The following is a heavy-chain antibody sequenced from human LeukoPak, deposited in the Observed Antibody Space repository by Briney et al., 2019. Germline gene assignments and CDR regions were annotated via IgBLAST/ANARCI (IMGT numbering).Heavy chain of an antibody. D-gene: IGHD5-18*01. Sequence: SVKVSCKASGGTFISYATSWVRQAPGQGLEWMGRIIPIFGTANYAQKFQGRVAITTDESTSTAYMELSSPRSEDTAVYYCARASPLYDVDTAMAFDYWGQGTLVTVSS. CDR1: GGTFISYA. CDR2: IIPIFGTA. CDR3: ARASPLYDVDTAMAFDY. V-gene: IGHV1-69*05. J-gene: IGHJ4*02.